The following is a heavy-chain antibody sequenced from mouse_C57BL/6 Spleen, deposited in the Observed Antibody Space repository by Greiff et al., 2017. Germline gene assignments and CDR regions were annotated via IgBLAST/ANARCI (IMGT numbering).Heavy chain of an antibody. V-gene: IGHV1-52*01. CDR1: GYTFTSYW. CDR3: AIITKVVEGYYAMDY. CDR2: IDPSDSET. Sequence: QVQLKQPGAELVRPGSSVKLSCKASGYTFTSYWMHWVQQRPIQGLEWIGNIDPSDSETHYNQKFKDKATLTVDKSSSTAYMQLSSLTSEDSAVYYSAIITKVVEGYYAMDYWGQGTSVTVSS. D-gene: IGHD1-1*01. J-gene: IGHJ4*01.